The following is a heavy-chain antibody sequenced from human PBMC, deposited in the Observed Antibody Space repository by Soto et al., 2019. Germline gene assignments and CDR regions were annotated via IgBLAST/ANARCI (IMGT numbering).Heavy chain of an antibody. J-gene: IGHJ4*02. CDR3: AKYYMVTRSPFDY. Sequence: GGSLRLSCAASGFTFSSYAMSWVRQAPGKGLEWVSSITSTGDRAYYADSVKGRFTVSRDNSKNTLYLQMNSLRAEDTAVYYCAKYYMVTRSPFDYWVQGTLVTVSA. CDR2: ITSTGDRA. CDR1: GFTFSSYA. D-gene: IGHD5-18*01. V-gene: IGHV3-23*01.